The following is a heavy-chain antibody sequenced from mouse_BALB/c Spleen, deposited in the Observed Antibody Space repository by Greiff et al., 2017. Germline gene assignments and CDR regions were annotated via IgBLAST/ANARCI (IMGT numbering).Heavy chain of an antibody. V-gene: IGHV1S81*02. J-gene: IGHJ2*01. Sequence: QVQLQQPGAELVKPGASVKLSCKASGYTFTSYWMHWVKQRPGQGLEWVGEINPSNGRTNYNEKFKSKATLTVDKSSSTAYMQLSSLTSEDSAVYYCARGGLRPYYFDYWGQGTTLTVSS. CDR1: GYTFTSYW. CDR3: ARGGLRPYYFDY. CDR2: INPSNGRT. D-gene: IGHD2-4*01.